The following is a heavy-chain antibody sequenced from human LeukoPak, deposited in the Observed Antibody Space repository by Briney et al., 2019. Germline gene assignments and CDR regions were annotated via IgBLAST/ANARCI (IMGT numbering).Heavy chain of an antibody. V-gene: IGHV3-30*19. CDR3: SRLYSGTRPPDY. CDR2: ISYDGSNK. J-gene: IGHJ4*02. CDR1: GFPFSSYG. Sequence: PGGSLRLSCAASGFPFSSYGMHWVRQAPGKGLEWVAVISYDGSNKYYADSVKGRFTISRDNSKNTLYLQMNSLRAEDTAIYYCSRLYSGTRPPDYWGQGTLVTVSS. D-gene: IGHD2-15*01.